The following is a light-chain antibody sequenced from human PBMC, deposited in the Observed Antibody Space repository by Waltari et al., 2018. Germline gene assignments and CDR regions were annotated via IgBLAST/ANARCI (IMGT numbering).Light chain of an antibody. CDR1: SSNIGRNS. CDR3: AAWDASLNGWV. J-gene: IGLJ3*02. Sequence: QSVLTQPPSASGTPGQRVAISCSGTSSNIGRNSVHWYQQLPGTAPKLLTHSNNQRPSGVPDRFSGSKSGTSASLAISGLQSEDEAHYYCAAWDASLNGWVFGGGTKLTVL. V-gene: IGLV1-44*01. CDR2: SNN.